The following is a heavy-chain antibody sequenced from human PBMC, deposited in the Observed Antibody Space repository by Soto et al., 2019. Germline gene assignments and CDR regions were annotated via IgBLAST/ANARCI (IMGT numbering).Heavy chain of an antibody. CDR3: ARGVTRYQLLTYYYGMDV. CDR2: IYYSGST. CDR1: GGSISSGDYY. J-gene: IGHJ6*02. Sequence: LSLTCTVSGGSISSGDYYWSWIRQPPGKGLEWIGYIYYSGSTYYNPSLKSRVTISVDTSKNQFSLKLSSVTAADTAVYYCARGVTRYQLLTYYYGMDVWGQGTTVTVSS. V-gene: IGHV4-30-4*01. D-gene: IGHD2-2*01.